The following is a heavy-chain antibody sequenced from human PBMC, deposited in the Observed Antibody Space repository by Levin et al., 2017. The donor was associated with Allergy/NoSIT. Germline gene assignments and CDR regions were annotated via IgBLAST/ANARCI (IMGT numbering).Heavy chain of an antibody. D-gene: IGHD3-3*01. V-gene: IGHV3-33*01. J-gene: IGHJ6*02. CDR1: GFTFSSYG. Sequence: GGSLRLSCAASGFTFSSYGMHWVRQAPGKGLEWVAVIWYDGSNKYYADSVKGRFTISRDNSKNTLYLQMNSLRAEDTAVYYCAREAQYFWSGYFGYDYDGMDVWGQGTTVTVSS. CDR2: IWYDGSNK. CDR3: AREAQYFWSGYFGYDYDGMDV.